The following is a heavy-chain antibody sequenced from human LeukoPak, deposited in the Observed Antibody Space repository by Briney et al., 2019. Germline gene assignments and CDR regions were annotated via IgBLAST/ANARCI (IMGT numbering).Heavy chain of an antibody. CDR2: IYNAGNT. CDR3: ARAVLDTGWELREYYFDY. V-gene: IGHV3-66*01. Sequence: PGGSLRLSCAASGFNVRNNYMSWVRQGPGKGLEWVSVIYNAGNTDYADSVKGRFTISRDTSKNTLYLQMNSLRAEDTAVYYCARAVLDTGWELREYYFDYWGQGTLVTVSS. CDR1: GFNVRNNY. J-gene: IGHJ4*02. D-gene: IGHD1-26*01.